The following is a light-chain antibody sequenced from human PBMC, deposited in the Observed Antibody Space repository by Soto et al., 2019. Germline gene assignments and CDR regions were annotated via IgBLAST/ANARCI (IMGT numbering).Light chain of an antibody. CDR3: GNWDSSLSAVV. J-gene: IGLJ2*01. CDR2: DNN. Sequence: QSVLTQPPSVSAAPGQKVTISCSGSSSNIGNNYVSWYQQLPGTAPTLLIYDNNKLPTGIPDRFSGSKSGTSATLGINGLQTGDEADYYCGNWDSSLSAVVFGGGTKLTVL. V-gene: IGLV1-51*01. CDR1: SSNIGNNY.